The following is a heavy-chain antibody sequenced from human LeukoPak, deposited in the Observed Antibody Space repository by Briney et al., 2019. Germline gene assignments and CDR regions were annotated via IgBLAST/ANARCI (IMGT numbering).Heavy chain of an antibody. CDR3: ASRRDGYVNPLDC. Sequence: SETLSLTCAVYGGSFSGYYWSWIRQPPGNGLEWIGEIDHSGSTNYNPSLKSRVIISVDTSKNQFSLKVNSVTAADTALYYCASRRDGYVNPLDCWGQGTQVTVSS. CDR2: IDHSGST. J-gene: IGHJ4*02. D-gene: IGHD5-24*01. V-gene: IGHV4-34*01. CDR1: GGSFSGYY.